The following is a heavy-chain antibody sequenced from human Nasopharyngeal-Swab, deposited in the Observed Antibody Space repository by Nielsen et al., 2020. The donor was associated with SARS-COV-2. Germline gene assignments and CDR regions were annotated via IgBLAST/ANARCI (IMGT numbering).Heavy chain of an antibody. CDR1: GYTFTSYG. Sequence: ASVKVSCKASGYTFTSYGISWVRQAPGQGLEWMGWISAYNGNTNYAQKFQGRVTMTRDTSISTAYMELSRLRSDDTAVYYCASLAVSSSWGQGTLVTVSS. J-gene: IGHJ5*02. V-gene: IGHV1-18*01. D-gene: IGHD6-13*01. CDR2: ISAYNGNT. CDR3: ASLAVSSS.